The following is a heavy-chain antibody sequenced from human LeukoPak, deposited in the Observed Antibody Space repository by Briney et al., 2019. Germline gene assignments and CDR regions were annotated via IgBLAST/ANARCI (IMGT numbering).Heavy chain of an antibody. CDR3: ARDSYYHDTSGYFGGFDY. Sequence: PSETLSLTCNVSGYSINRGYFWGWIRQAPGKGLEWIGTIYHSGITYYNLSLKSRVTISIDTSNNQFSLKLSSVTAADTAVYHCARDSYYHDTSGYFGGFDYWGQGTLVTVSS. D-gene: IGHD3-22*01. CDR2: IYHSGIT. CDR1: GYSINRGYF. V-gene: IGHV4-38-2*02. J-gene: IGHJ4*02.